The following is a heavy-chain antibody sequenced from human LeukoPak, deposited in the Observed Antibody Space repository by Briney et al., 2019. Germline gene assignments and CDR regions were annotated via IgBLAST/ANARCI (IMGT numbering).Heavy chain of an antibody. D-gene: IGHD6-19*01. J-gene: IGHJ4*02. CDR2: IYYSGST. Sequence: SETLSLTCTVFGGSISSYYWSWIRQPPGKGLEWIGYIYYSGSTNYNPSLKSRVTISVDTSKNQFSLKLSSVTAADTAVYYCARQEGSGWYYFDYWGQGTLVTVSS. V-gene: IGHV4-59*08. CDR1: GGSISSYY. CDR3: ARQEGSGWYYFDY.